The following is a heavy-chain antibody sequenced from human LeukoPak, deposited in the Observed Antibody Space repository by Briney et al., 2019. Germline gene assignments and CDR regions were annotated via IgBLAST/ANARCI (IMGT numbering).Heavy chain of an antibody. Sequence: ASVKVSCKASGGTFSSYAISWVRQAPGQGLEWMGWISAYNGNTNYAQKLQGRVTMTTDTSTSTAYMELRSLRSDDTAVYYCARDLLGYCSSTSCSTPTDYWGQGTLVTVSS. V-gene: IGHV1-18*01. J-gene: IGHJ4*02. CDR1: GGTFSSYA. CDR2: ISAYNGNT. D-gene: IGHD2-2*01. CDR3: ARDLLGYCSSTSCSTPTDY.